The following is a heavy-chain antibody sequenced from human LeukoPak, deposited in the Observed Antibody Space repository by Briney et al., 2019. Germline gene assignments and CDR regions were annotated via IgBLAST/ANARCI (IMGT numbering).Heavy chain of an antibody. D-gene: IGHD2-2*01. CDR2: ISAYNGDT. Sequence: AASVKVSCKASGFTFTSHGFTWVRQAPGQGLEWMGWISAYNGDTHSAERFQGRVTLTTDTSTSTAYMELRSLRSEDTAVYYCARELVPAVGYYYGMDVWGQGTTVTVSS. V-gene: IGHV1-18*01. CDR1: GFTFTSHG. J-gene: IGHJ6*02. CDR3: ARELVPAVGYYYGMDV.